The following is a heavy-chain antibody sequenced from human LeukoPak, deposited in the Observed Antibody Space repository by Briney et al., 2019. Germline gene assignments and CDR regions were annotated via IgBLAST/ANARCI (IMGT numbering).Heavy chain of an antibody. CDR2: INHNGNVN. J-gene: IGHJ6*02. V-gene: IGHV3-7*03. Sequence: GGSLRLSCAASGFTFSSYWMNWARQAPGKGLEWVASINHNGNVNYYVDSVKGRFTISRDNAKNSLYLQMSNLRAEDTAVYFWAGGGGLDVWGQGATVTVSS. CDR3: AGGGGLDV. CDR1: GFTFSSYW. D-gene: IGHD3-16*01.